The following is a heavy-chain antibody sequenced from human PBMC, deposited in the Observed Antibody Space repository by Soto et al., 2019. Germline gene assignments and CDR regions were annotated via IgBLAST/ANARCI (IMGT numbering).Heavy chain of an antibody. CDR3: ARLHISLIGGNGEYGPFYFDY. CDR2: ISAYNGNT. D-gene: IGHD4-17*01. V-gene: IGHV1-18*01. Sequence: ASVKVSCKASGYTFTSYGISWVRQAPGQGLEWMGWISAYNGNTNYAQKLQGRVTMTTDTSTSTAYMELRSLRSDDTAVYYCARLHISLIGGNGEYGPFYFDYWGQGTLVTVSS. CDR1: GYTFTSYG. J-gene: IGHJ4*02.